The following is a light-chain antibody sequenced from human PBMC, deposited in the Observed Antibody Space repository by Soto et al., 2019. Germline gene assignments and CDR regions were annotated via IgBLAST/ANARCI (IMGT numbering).Light chain of an antibody. CDR2: AAS. CDR3: QQSYSTPRT. Sequence: DIQMTQSPSSLSASVGDRVTITCRASQSISSYLNWYQQTPGKAPKLLIYAASSLQSGVPSRFNGSGYGTDFTLTISSLQPEDFATYYCQQSYSTPRTFGQGTKVEIK. J-gene: IGKJ1*01. V-gene: IGKV1-39*01. CDR1: QSISSY.